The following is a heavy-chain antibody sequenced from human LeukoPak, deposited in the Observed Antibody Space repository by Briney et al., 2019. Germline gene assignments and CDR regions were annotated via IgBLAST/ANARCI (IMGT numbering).Heavy chain of an antibody. Sequence: GGSLRLSCAASGFTFSNSAMSWVRQAAGKGLEWVSTLSGSGITTYYAVSVKGRFTISRDNSKNTLYLQMNSLRAEDTAVYYCAKGIYSSGWSYFDYWGHGTLVTVSS. CDR3: AKGIYSSGWSYFDY. CDR2: LSGSGITT. D-gene: IGHD6-19*01. J-gene: IGHJ4*01. V-gene: IGHV3-23*01. CDR1: GFTFSNSA.